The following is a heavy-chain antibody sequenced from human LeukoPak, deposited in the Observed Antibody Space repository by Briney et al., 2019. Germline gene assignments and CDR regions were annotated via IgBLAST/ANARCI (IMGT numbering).Heavy chain of an antibody. CDR1: GGSISSNSYY. Sequence: KSSETLSLTCTVSGGSISSNSYYWGWIRQPPGKGLEWIGSIYYSGSTYYNPSLKSRVTISVDTSKNQFSLKLSSVTAADTAVYYCTIWSGPHGDYWGQGTLVTVSS. V-gene: IGHV4-39*01. CDR2: IYYSGST. CDR3: TIWSGPHGDY. D-gene: IGHD3-3*01. J-gene: IGHJ4*02.